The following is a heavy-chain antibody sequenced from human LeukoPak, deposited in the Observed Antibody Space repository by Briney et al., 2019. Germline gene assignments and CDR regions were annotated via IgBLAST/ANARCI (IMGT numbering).Heavy chain of an antibody. CDR2: FDPEDGET. J-gene: IGHJ3*02. V-gene: IGHV1-24*01. CDR1: GYTLTELS. CDR3: ATFSTSDYDFWSGHDAFDI. D-gene: IGHD3-3*01. Sequence: ASVKVSCKVSGYTLTELSMHWVRQAPGKGLEWMGGFDPEDGETIYAQKFQGRVTMTEDTSTDTAYMELSSLRSEDTAVYYCATFSTSDYDFWSGHDAFDIWGQGTMVTVSS.